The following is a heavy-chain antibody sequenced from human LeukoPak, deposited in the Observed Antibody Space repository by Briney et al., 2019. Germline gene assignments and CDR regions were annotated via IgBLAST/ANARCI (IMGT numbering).Heavy chain of an antibody. CDR3: ARGVLYRFDY. Sequence: GGSLRLSCAASGFTFNSYAMSWVRQAPGKGLEWVSYISSSSSTIYYADSVKGRFTISRDNAKSSLYLQMNSLRAEDTAVYYCARGVLYRFDYWGQGTLVTVSS. CDR1: GFTFNSYA. CDR2: ISSSSSTI. D-gene: IGHD1-26*01. V-gene: IGHV3-48*01. J-gene: IGHJ4*02.